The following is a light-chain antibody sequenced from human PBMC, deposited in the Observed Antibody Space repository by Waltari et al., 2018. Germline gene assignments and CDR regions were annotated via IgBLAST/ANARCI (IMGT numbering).Light chain of an antibody. CDR1: SGSVSTPTY. CDR3: TLFLGSGISV. CDR2: NTQ. V-gene: IGLV8-61*01. Sequence: TVVTQEPSLSVSPGGTVTLTCGMSSGSVSTPTYPCWYQQTPGQTPRILISNTQTRPSGVPGRFSGSILGNKAALTVTGAQADDESDYYCTLFLGSGISVFGSGTKLTVV. J-gene: IGLJ6*01.